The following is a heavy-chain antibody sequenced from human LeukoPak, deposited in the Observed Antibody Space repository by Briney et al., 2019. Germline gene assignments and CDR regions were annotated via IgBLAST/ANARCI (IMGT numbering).Heavy chain of an antibody. Sequence: GGSLRLSCAPSGFTFSSYAMTWVRQAPGKGLAWVSSISKSDGSTFYADCVKGRFTISRDNSKNTVYLHMDSHRVEDTAIYYCARGALIPDFRGQGGLVTDCS. CDR3: ARGALIPDF. CDR1: GFTFSSYA. CDR2: ISKSDGST. D-gene: IGHD2-21*01. J-gene: IGHJ4*02. V-gene: IGHV3-23*01.